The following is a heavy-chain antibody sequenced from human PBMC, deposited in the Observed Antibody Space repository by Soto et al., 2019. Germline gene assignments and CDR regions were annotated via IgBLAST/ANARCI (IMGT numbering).Heavy chain of an antibody. V-gene: IGHV3-30-3*01. CDR2: ISYDGNNQ. J-gene: IGHJ4*02. D-gene: IGHD2-15*01. CDR3: ARAVVLVASPYYFDY. CDR1: GFTFRDYA. Sequence: QVQLVESGGGVVQPGRSLRLSSAASGFTFRDYAVHWVRRAPGKGLEWVAVISYDGNNQNYADSVKGRFTVSRDNSENTLYLQMNSLRAEDTAVYYCARAVVLVASPYYFDYWGQGTLVTVSS.